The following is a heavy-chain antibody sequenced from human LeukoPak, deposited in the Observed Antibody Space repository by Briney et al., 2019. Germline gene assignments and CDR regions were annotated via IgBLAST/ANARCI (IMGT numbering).Heavy chain of an antibody. Sequence: GALRLSCAASGFTFSSYAMHWVRQAPGKGLEWVAVISYDGSNKYFADSVKGRFTISRDNSKNTLYLQMNSLRAEDTAVYYCARAYSESYRRQYYYYGMNVWGQGTTVTVSS. D-gene: IGHD1-26*01. CDR1: GFTFSSYA. V-gene: IGHV3-30-3*01. J-gene: IGHJ6*02. CDR3: ARAYSESYRRQYYYYGMNV. CDR2: ISYDGSNK.